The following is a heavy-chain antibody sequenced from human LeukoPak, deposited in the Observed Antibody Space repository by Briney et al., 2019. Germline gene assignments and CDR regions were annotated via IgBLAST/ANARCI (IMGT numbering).Heavy chain of an antibody. Sequence: GESLKISCTGSGYSFTNYWIAWVRQMPGKGLEWMGIIYPGDSDTRYSPSFQGQVTISADKSISTAYLQWSSLKASDTAMYYCARQPYYYDNNGYYRIWFDPWGQGTLVTVSS. D-gene: IGHD3-22*01. CDR3: ARQPYYYDNNGYYRIWFDP. J-gene: IGHJ5*02. CDR1: GYSFTNYW. V-gene: IGHV5-51*01. CDR2: IYPGDSDT.